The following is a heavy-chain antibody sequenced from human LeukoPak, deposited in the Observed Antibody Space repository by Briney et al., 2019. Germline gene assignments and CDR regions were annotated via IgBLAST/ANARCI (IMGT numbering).Heavy chain of an antibody. Sequence: PGGSLRLSCAASGFTFSSYWMHWVRQAPGKGLVWVSRINSDGSSTSYADSVKGRFTISRDNAKNTLYLQMNSLRAEDTAVYYCARRISDGSSWPYYYYYYYMDVWGKGTTVTISS. CDR1: GFTFSSYW. CDR3: ARRISDGSSWPYYYYYYYMDV. J-gene: IGHJ6*03. CDR2: INSDGSST. D-gene: IGHD6-13*01. V-gene: IGHV3-74*01.